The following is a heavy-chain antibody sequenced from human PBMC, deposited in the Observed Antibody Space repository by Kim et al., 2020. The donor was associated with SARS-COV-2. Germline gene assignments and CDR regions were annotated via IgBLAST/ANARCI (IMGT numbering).Heavy chain of an antibody. V-gene: IGHV3-23*01. CDR2: ISDNGVRT. J-gene: IGHJ4*02. Sequence: GGSLRLSCRASGFTFSNYAVNWVRQTPGKGLEWVSSISDNGVRTYYTDSAKGRFTISRDNSQDTLYLHMNGLRAEDTAVYYCAKSMYGNSCAYFDYWGQG. CDR1: GFTFSNYA. D-gene: IGHD2-8*01. CDR3: AKSMYGNSCAYFDY.